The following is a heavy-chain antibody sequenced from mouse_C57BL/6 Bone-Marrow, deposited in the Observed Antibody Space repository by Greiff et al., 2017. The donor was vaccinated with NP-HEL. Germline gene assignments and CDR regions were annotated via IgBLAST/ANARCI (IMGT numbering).Heavy chain of an antibody. D-gene: IGHD1-1*01. CDR3: ATPITTVVGGGFY. V-gene: IGHV1-55*01. J-gene: IGHJ2*01. Sequence: VQLQQPGAELVKPGASVKMSCKASGYTFTSYWITWVKQRPGQGLEWIGDIYPGSGSTNYNEKFKSKATLTVDTSSSTAYMQLSSLTSEDSAVYYCATPITTVVGGGFYWGQGTTLTVSS. CDR2: IYPGSGST. CDR1: GYTFTSYW.